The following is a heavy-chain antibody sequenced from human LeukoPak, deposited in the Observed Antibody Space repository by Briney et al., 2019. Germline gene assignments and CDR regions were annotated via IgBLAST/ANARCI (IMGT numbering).Heavy chain of an antibody. CDR1: GFMFSDYF. V-gene: IGHV3-11*05. CDR2: ISSNSKYT. D-gene: IGHD2-8*01. J-gene: IGHJ4*02. Sequence: PGGSLRLSCAASGFMFSDYFMSWIRQAPGKELEWISYISSNSKYTKYVDSVKGRFTISRDNAKKSLYLQMNILRAEDTAVYYCARDNGNKYYFDYWGQGTLVTVSS. CDR3: ARDNGNKYYFDY.